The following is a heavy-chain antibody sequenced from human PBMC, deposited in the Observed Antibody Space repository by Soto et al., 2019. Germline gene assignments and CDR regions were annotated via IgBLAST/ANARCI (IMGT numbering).Heavy chain of an antibody. CDR3: AFGGSNYYDSTWVPFDY. D-gene: IGHD3-22*01. V-gene: IGHV3-30-3*01. J-gene: IGHJ4*02. Sequence: GGSLRLSCAASGFTFSSYAMHWVRQAPGKGLEWVAVISYDGSNKYYADSVKGRFTISRDNSKNTPYLQMNSLRAEDTAVYYGAFGGSNYYDSTWVPFDYWGQGTLVTVSS. CDR1: GFTFSSYA. CDR2: ISYDGSNK.